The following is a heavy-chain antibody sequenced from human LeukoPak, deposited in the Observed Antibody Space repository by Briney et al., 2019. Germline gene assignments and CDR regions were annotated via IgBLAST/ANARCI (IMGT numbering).Heavy chain of an antibody. Sequence: ASVKVSCKASGYTFTSYGISWVRQARGQGLEWMGWISAYNGNTNYTQKLQGRVTMTTDTSTSTAYMELRSLRSDDTAVYYCARVAGKYCSSTSCYTGIWAFDIWGQGTMVTVSS. CDR1: GYTFTSYG. J-gene: IGHJ3*02. CDR2: ISAYNGNT. CDR3: ARVAGKYCSSTSCYTGIWAFDI. D-gene: IGHD2-2*02. V-gene: IGHV1-18*01.